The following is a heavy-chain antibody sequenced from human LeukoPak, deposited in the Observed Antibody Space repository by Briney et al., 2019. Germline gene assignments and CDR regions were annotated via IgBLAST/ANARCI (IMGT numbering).Heavy chain of an antibody. J-gene: IGHJ5*02. V-gene: IGHV1-18*01. Sequence: ASVKVSCKASGYTFTSYGISWVRQAPGQGLEWMGWISAYNGNTNYAQKLQGRVTMTTDTSTSTAYMELSSLRSDDTAVYYCATFGPGSNYDFWSGYYHWGQGTLVTVSS. CDR3: ATFGPGSNYDFWSGYYH. D-gene: IGHD3-3*01. CDR1: GYTFTSYG. CDR2: ISAYNGNT.